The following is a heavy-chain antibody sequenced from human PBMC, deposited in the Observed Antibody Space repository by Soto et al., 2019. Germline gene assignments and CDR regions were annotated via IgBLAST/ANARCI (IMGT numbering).Heavy chain of an antibody. J-gene: IGHJ5*02. CDR3: ARYCSGGSCYLDP. CDR1: GGSISSYY. CDR2: IYHSGST. Sequence: SETLSLTCTVSGGSISSYYWSWIRQPPGKGLEWIGYIYHSGSTYYNPSLKSRVTISVDTSKNQFSLKLSFVTAADTAVYYCARYCSGGSCYLDPWGQGTLVTVSS. D-gene: IGHD2-15*01. V-gene: IGHV4-59*08.